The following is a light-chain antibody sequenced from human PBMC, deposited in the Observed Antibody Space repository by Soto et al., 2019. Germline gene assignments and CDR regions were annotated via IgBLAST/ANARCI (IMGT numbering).Light chain of an antibody. CDR3: SSYTSITVV. CDR1: SSDVGGYNY. Sequence: QSALTQPASVSGSPGQSITISCTGTSSDVGGYNYVSWYQQHPGKAPKLMIYEVSNRPSGVSNRFSGSKSGNTASLTISGLQAKDEADYYCSSYTSITVVFGGGTKLTVL. J-gene: IGLJ2*01. CDR2: EVS. V-gene: IGLV2-14*01.